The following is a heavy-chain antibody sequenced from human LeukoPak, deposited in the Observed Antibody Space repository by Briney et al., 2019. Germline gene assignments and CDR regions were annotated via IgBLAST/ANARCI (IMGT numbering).Heavy chain of an antibody. CDR1: GFTFSGSA. V-gene: IGHV3-73*01. D-gene: IGHD3-22*01. J-gene: IGHJ4*02. CDR2: IRSKANSYAT. Sequence: PGGSLRLSCAASGFTFSGSAMHWVRQASGKGLEWVGRIRSKANSYATAYAASVKGRFTISRDDSKNTAYLQMNSLKTEDTAVYYCTGDDSSGYYSAGGDYWGQGTLVTVSS. CDR3: TGDDSSGYYSAGGDY.